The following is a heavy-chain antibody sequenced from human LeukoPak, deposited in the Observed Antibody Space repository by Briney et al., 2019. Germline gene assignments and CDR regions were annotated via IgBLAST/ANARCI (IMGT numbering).Heavy chain of an antibody. Sequence: RASVKVSCKASGYTFTSYGISWVRQAPGQGLEWMGWISAYNGNTNYAHSLQGRVTMTTDTSTSTAYMELRSLSSDDTAVYYCARDHYYDSSGYYGRDYWGQGTIVTVSP. CDR3: ARDHYYDSSGYYGRDY. CDR1: GYTFTSYG. J-gene: IGHJ4*02. V-gene: IGHV1-18*01. D-gene: IGHD3-22*01. CDR2: ISAYNGNT.